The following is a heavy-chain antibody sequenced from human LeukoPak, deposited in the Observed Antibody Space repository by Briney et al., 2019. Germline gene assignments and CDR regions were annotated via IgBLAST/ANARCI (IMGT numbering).Heavy chain of an antibody. CDR1: GYSISSDYY. V-gene: IGHV4-30-4*01. CDR2: IYYSGIT. D-gene: IGHD4-23*01. J-gene: IGHJ4*02. CDR3: ATYGGRPTANFDY. Sequence: PSETLSLTCTVSGYSISSDYYWSWIRQPPGKGLEWIGYIYYSGITNYNPSLKSRFAISVDTSRNQFSLRLNSVTAADTAVYYCATYGGRPTANFDYWGQGALVTVSS.